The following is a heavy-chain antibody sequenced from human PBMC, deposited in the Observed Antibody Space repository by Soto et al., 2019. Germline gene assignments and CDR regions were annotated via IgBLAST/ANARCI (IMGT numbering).Heavy chain of an antibody. CDR2: ISGSGGST. J-gene: IGHJ4*02. V-gene: IGHV3-23*01. CDR1: GFTFSSYA. Sequence: GGSLRLFCAASGFTFSSYAMSWVRQAPGKGLEWVSAISGSGGSTYYADSVKGRFTISRDNSKNTLYLQMNSLRAEDTAVYYCAKRTLDFWSGKDYFDYWGQGTLVTVSS. D-gene: IGHD3-3*01. CDR3: AKRTLDFWSGKDYFDY.